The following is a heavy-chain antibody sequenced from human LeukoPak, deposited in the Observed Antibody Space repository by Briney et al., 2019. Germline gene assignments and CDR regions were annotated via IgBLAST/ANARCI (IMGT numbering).Heavy chain of an antibody. Sequence: PGGPLGPSVAAPGFPFGGFPMSWVGRAPGKGLDWSSALVGAGGSTYYADSVKGRFTISRDNSKNTLYLQMNSLRAEDTAVYYCAKVRRLVVVIISSFDYWGQGTLVTVSS. D-gene: IGHD3-3*01. CDR3: AKVRRLVVVIISSFDY. CDR2: LVGAGGST. V-gene: IGHV3-23*01. CDR1: GFPFGGFP. J-gene: IGHJ4*02.